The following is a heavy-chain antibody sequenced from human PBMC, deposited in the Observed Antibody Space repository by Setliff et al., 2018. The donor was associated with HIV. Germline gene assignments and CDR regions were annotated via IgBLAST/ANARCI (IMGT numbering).Heavy chain of an antibody. V-gene: IGHV4-38-2*01. J-gene: IGHJ4*02. Sequence: PSETLSLTCVVSGYSISNTGHYWGWIRQPPGKGLEWIGSIYHTGDTYDNPSLKNRVTISRDTSKDRFSLNLRSATAADTAIYYCARHKTHDYDGNSVYFDFWGQGILITVSS. CDR2: IYHTGDT. CDR1: GYSISNTGHY. D-gene: IGHD4-17*01. CDR3: ARHKTHDYDGNSVYFDF.